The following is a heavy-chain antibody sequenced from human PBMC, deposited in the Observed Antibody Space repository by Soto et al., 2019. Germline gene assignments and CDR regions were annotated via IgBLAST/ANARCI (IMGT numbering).Heavy chain of an antibody. D-gene: IGHD3-22*01. V-gene: IGHV1-69*06. CDR3: AIEYYYDSSGYSDY. Sequence: SVKVSCKASGGTFSSYAISWVRQTPGQGLEWMGGIIPIFGTANYAQKFQGRVTITADKSTSTAYMELSSLGSEDTAVYYCAIEYYYDSSGYSDYWGHGTLVTVSS. CDR2: IIPIFGTA. J-gene: IGHJ4*01. CDR1: GGTFSSYA.